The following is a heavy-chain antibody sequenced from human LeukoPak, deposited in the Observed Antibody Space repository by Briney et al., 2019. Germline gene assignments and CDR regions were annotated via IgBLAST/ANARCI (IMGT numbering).Heavy chain of an antibody. CDR2: INHSGST. Sequence: SETLSLTCTVSGGSISSSSYYWGWIRQPPGKGLEWIGEINHSGSTNYNPSLKSRVTISVDTSKNQFSLKLSSVTAADTAVYYCARLSEMATMPDYWGQGTLVTVSS. D-gene: IGHD5-24*01. CDR1: GGSISSSSYY. CDR3: ARLSEMATMPDY. J-gene: IGHJ4*02. V-gene: IGHV4-39*07.